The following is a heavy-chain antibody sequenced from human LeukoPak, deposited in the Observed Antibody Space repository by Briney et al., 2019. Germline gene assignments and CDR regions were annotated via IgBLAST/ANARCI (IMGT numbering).Heavy chain of an antibody. CDR1: GFTFSSYA. D-gene: IGHD5-12*01. Sequence: GGSLRLSCAASGFTFSSYAMSWVSHAQGKGLEWVSAISGSGDSTYYADAVKGRFTISRDNSKNTLNLQMNSLRAEDTAVYFCAKAVSPVDVGYWGRGTLVTVSS. CDR2: ISGSGDST. CDR3: AKAVSPVDVGY. V-gene: IGHV3-23*01. J-gene: IGHJ4*02.